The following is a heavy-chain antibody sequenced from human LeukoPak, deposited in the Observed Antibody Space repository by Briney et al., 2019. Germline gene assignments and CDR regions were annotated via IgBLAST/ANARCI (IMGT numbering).Heavy chain of an antibody. CDR2: INHSGST. CDR1: GFIFDDYA. J-gene: IGHJ4*02. V-gene: IGHV4-34*01. Sequence: PGGSLRLSCAASGFIFDDYAMSWVRRVPGKGLEWIGEINHSGSTNYNPSLKSRVTISVDTSKNQFSLKLSSVTAADTAVYYCARGQSSGWLRNPFYFDYWGQGTLVTVSS. CDR3: ARGQSSGWLRNPFYFDY. D-gene: IGHD6-19*01.